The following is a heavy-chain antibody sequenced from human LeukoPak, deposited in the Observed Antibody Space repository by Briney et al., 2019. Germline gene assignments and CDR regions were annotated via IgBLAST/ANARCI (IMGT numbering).Heavy chain of an antibody. J-gene: IGHJ4*02. CDR3: ATYEGLKESFDY. D-gene: IGHD5-12*01. CDR2: IYTSGST. CDR1: GGSISSCY. Sequence: SETLSLTCTVSGGSISSCYWNWIRQPAGKGLEWIGRIYTSGSTNYNPSLKSRVTISVDTSKNQFSLKLSSVTAADTAVYYCATYEGLKESFDYWGQGTLVTVSS. V-gene: IGHV4-4*07.